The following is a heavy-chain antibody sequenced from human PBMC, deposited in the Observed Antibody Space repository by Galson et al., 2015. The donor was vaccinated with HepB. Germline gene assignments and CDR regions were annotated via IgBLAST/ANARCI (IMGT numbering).Heavy chain of an antibody. D-gene: IGHD6-13*01. Sequence: SLRLSCAASGFTFSSYAMSWVRQAPEQGLEWVSGISDGGITTYYADSVKGRFSISRDNSKNTLFLQMNSLRVEDSAIYYCAKVIRGKAAAEPTFEDWGQGTLVTVSS. CDR3: AKVIRGKAAAEPTFED. J-gene: IGHJ4*02. V-gene: IGHV3-23*01. CDR1: GFTFSSYA. CDR2: ISDGGITT.